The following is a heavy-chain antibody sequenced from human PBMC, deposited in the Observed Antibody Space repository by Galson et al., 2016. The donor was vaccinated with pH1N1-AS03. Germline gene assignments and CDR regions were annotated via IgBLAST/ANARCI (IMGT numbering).Heavy chain of an antibody. V-gene: IGHV3-30*02. J-gene: IGHJ4*02. D-gene: IGHD3-16*01. CDR2: ILSDGNTK. CDR1: GFRFSAHG. Sequence: SLRLSCAASGFRFSAHGMHWARQAPGKGPEGVASILSDGNTKWHADSVKGRFTISRDNSKNTLFLQMNSLRPEDTAVYYCVKDQNWAYDFWGQGTLVTVSS. CDR3: VKDQNWAYDF.